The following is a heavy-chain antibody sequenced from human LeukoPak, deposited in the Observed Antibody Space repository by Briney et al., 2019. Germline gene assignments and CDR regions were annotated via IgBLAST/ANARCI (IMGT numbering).Heavy chain of an antibody. CDR3: SRECGALCPFRY. Sequence: SETLSLTCDVSGGSISNINWWSCVRQPPGQGLEWIGEVSLAGQTNYNPSLNGQVTMSLDESSNQLSLKLTSVTAADTAIYYGSRECGALCPFRYWGQGTLVIVPS. V-gene: IGHV4-4*02. CDR2: VSLAGQT. CDR1: GGSISNINW. D-gene: IGHD1-26*01. J-gene: IGHJ4*02.